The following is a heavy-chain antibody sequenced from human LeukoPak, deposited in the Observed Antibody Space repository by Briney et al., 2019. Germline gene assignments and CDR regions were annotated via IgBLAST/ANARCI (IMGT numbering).Heavy chain of an antibody. Sequence: SETLSLTCTVSGGSISSYYWSWIRQPPGKGLEWIGYIYYSGSTNYNPSLKSRVTISVDTSKNQLSLRLTSVTAADTAVYYCARWDDSAWAFGNWGPGTLVTVSS. CDR2: IYYSGST. CDR3: ARWDDSAWAFGN. J-gene: IGHJ4*02. D-gene: IGHD6-19*01. CDR1: GGSISSYY. V-gene: IGHV4-59*08.